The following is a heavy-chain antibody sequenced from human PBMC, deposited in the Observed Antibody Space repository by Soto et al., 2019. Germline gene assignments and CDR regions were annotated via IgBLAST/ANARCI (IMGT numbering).Heavy chain of an antibody. J-gene: IGHJ6*02. V-gene: IGHV3-30*18. CDR3: ANSEYSRYKNIDV. CDR2: ISYDGSIK. Sequence: GSLRLSCAASGFTFRGYGMHWVRQAPGRGLEWVALISYDGSIKYHADSVRGRFTISRDNSKNTLYLQMNSLRAEDTAVYYCANSEYSRYKNIDVWGQGTTVTVSS. D-gene: IGHD5-18*01. CDR1: GFTFRGYG.